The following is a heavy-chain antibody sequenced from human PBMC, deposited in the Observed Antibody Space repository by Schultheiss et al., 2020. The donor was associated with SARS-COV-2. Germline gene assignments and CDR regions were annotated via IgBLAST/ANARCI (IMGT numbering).Heavy chain of an antibody. J-gene: IGHJ5*02. Sequence: GESLKISCAASGFPFSDYYMSWLRQAPGKGLEWVSSISTSDTYTNYVDSVKGRFTISRDNVKNSLYLQMNSLRAEDTAVYYCARELEPYCSGGSCSDRWFDPWGQGTLVTVSS. D-gene: IGHD2-15*01. CDR3: ARELEPYCSGGSCSDRWFDP. V-gene: IGHV3-11*05. CDR2: ISTSDTYT. CDR1: GFPFSDYY.